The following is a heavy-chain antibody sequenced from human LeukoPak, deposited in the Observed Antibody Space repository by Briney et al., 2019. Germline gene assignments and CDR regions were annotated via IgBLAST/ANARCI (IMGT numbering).Heavy chain of an antibody. CDR3: ARAGDYGSGSCAFDM. D-gene: IGHD3-10*01. V-gene: IGHV3-33*01. J-gene: IGHJ3*02. CDR2: IWYDGSNK. Sequence: PGRSLRLSCAASGFTFITYVMHWVRQAPGKGLEWVAVIWYDGSNKYYADSVKGRFTISRDNSKNTLYLQMNSLRAEDTAVFYCARAGDYGSGSCAFDMWGQGTMVTVSS. CDR1: GFTFITYV.